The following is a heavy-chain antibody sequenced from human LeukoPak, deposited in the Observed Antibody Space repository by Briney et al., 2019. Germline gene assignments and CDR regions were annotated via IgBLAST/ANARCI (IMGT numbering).Heavy chain of an antibody. CDR1: GYIFYSYG. CDR3: ARVLPGARGYYYYYMDV. D-gene: IGHD1-26*01. J-gene: IGHJ6*03. Sequence: EASVKVSCKVSGYIFYSYGISWVRQAPGQGLEWMGWISPYSGNTDYSQKFQGRVTITADKSTSTAYMELSSLRSEDTAVYYCARVLPGARGYYYYYMDVWGKGTTVTVSS. CDR2: ISPYSGNT. V-gene: IGHV1-18*01.